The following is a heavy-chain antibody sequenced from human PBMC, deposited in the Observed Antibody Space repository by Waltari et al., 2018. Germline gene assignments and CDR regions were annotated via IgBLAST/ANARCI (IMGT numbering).Heavy chain of an antibody. V-gene: IGHV4-38-2*02. Sequence: QVQLQESGPGLVKPSETLSLTCTVSGYSISSGYYWGWIRQPPGKGLEWIGNIYHSGSTSYNPSLKSRVTISVDTSKNQFSLKLSSVTAADTAVYYCARARPPGIAAAGRFDYWGQGTLVTVSS. D-gene: IGHD6-13*01. CDR3: ARARPPGIAAAGRFDY. CDR1: GYSISSGYY. CDR2: IYHSGST. J-gene: IGHJ4*02.